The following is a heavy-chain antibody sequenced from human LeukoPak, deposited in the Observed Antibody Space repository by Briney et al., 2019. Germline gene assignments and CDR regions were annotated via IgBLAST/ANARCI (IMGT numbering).Heavy chain of an antibody. V-gene: IGHV1-8*01. CDR2: MNPNSGNT. D-gene: IGHD1-26*01. CDR1: GYTFTSYD. Sequence: ASVKVSCKASGYTFTSYDINWVRQATGQGLEWMGWMNPNSGNTGYAQKFQGRVTMTRNTSISTAYMELSSLRSEDTAVYYCAGFAEHRWESDYWGQGTLVTVSS. CDR3: AGFAEHRWESDY. J-gene: IGHJ4*02.